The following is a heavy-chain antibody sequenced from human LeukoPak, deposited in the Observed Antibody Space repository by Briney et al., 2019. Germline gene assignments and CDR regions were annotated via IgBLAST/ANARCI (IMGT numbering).Heavy chain of an antibody. J-gene: IGHJ6*02. CDR1: GYTLTELS. D-gene: IGHD1-14*01. V-gene: IGHV1-24*01. CDR2: FDPEDGET. CDR3: ATGIPGYYGMDV. Sequence: ASVKVSCKVSGYTLTELSMHWVRQAPGKGLEWMGGFDPEDGETIYAQKFQGRVTMTEDTSTDTAYMELSSLRSEDTAVYYCATGIPGYYGMDVWGQGTTVTVSS.